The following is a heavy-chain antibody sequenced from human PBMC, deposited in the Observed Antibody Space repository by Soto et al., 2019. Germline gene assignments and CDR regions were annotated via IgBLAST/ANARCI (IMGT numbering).Heavy chain of an antibody. J-gene: IGHJ3*02. CDR3: ARWFVHYYDSSGSAFDI. CDR1: GFTFSSYW. D-gene: IGHD3-22*01. Sequence: PGGSLRLSCAASGFTFSSYWMHWVRQAPGKGLVWVSRINSDGSSTSYADSVKGRFTISRDNAKNTLYLQMNSLRAEDTAVYYCARWFVHYYDSSGSAFDIWGQGTMVTVSS. V-gene: IGHV3-74*01. CDR2: INSDGSST.